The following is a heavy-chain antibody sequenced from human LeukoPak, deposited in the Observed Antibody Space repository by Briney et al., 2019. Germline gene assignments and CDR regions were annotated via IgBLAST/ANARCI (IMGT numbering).Heavy chain of an antibody. CDR3: ARQAPTLRNYFDY. V-gene: IGHV3-64*01. Sequence: GGSLRLSCAASGFSFSSHAMHWVRQASGKGLEYVSAISSNGGRTYYANSVKGRFTISRDNSKNTLYLQMGSLRAEDMAVYYCARQAPTLRNYFDYWGQGTLVTVSS. CDR1: GFSFSSHA. J-gene: IGHJ4*02. CDR2: ISSNGGRT.